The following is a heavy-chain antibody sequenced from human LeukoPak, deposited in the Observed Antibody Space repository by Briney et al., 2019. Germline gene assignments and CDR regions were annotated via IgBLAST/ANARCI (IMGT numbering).Heavy chain of an antibody. CDR3: ARVATYYDSSGYYSY. Sequence: GASVKVSCKASGYTFTGYYMHWVRQAPGQGLEWMGRINPNSGGTNYAQKFQGRVTMTRDTSISTAYMELSRLRSDDTAVYYCARVATYYDSSGYYSYWGQGTLVTVSS. V-gene: IGHV1-2*06. D-gene: IGHD3-22*01. J-gene: IGHJ4*02. CDR2: INPNSGGT. CDR1: GYTFTGYY.